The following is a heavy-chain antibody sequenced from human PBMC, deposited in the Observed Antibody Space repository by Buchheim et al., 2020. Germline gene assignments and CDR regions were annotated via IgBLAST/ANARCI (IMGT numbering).Heavy chain of an antibody. CDR1: RFTFSSYA. V-gene: IGHV3-30*04. J-gene: IGHJ4*02. CDR2: ISYDGSNK. D-gene: IGHD3-3*01. CDR3: ARDYDFWSGYYYY. Sequence: QVQLVESGGGVVQPGRSLRLSCAASRFTFSSYAMHWVRQAPGKGLEWVAVISYDGSNKYYADSVKGRFTISRDNSKNTLYLQMNSLRAEDTAVYYCARDYDFWSGYYYYWGQGTL.